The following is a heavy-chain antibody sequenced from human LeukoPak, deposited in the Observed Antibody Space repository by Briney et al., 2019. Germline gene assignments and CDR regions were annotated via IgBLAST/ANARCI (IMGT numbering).Heavy chain of an antibody. CDR1: GGSISSYY. Sequence: PSETLSLTCTVSGGSISSYYWSWIRQPPGKGLEWIGYIYYSGSTNYNPSLRSRVTISVDTSKNQFSLKLSSVTAADTAVYYCARAGWPYYFDYWGQGTLVTVSS. V-gene: IGHV4-59*01. CDR3: ARAGWPYYFDY. J-gene: IGHJ4*02. CDR2: IYYSGST.